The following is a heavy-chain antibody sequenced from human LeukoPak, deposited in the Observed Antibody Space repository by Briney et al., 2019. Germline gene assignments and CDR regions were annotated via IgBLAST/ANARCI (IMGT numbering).Heavy chain of an antibody. Sequence: GRSLRLSCAASGFNFADFAMHWDRQVPGKGLEWVSGISWNSASIGYADSVKGRFTISRDNAKNSLYLQMNTLRVEDTALYYCAKGLGYYYMDVWGKGTTVTVSS. CDR2: ISWNSASI. V-gene: IGHV3-9*01. CDR3: AKGLGYYYMDV. J-gene: IGHJ6*03. CDR1: GFNFADFA.